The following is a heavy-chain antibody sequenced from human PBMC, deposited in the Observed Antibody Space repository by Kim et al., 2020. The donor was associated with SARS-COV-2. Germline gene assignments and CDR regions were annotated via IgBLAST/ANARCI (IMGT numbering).Heavy chain of an antibody. D-gene: IGHD1-7*01. CDR1: GGSISSYY. J-gene: IGHJ3*02. V-gene: IGHV4-59*08. Sequence: SETLSLTCTVSGGSISSYYWSWIRQPPGKGLEWIGYIYYSGSTNYNPSLKSRVTISVDTSKNQFSLKLSSVTAADTAVYYCARHGNYNAFDIWVQGTMVTVSS. CDR3: ARHGNYNAFDI. CDR2: IYYSGST.